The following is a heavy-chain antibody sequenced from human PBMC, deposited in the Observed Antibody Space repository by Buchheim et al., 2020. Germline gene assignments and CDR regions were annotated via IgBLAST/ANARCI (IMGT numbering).Heavy chain of an antibody. J-gene: IGHJ5*02. Sequence: QVQLVESGGGVVQPGRSLRLSCAASGFTFSSYGMHWVSQAPGKGLEWVAVIWYDGSNKYYADSVKGRFTISSDNSKNTQYLQMNSLRAEDTAVYYCARGRTVNWFDPWGQGTL. CDR2: IWYDGSNK. CDR3: ARGRTVNWFDP. D-gene: IGHD4-17*01. CDR1: GFTFSSYG. V-gene: IGHV3-33*01.